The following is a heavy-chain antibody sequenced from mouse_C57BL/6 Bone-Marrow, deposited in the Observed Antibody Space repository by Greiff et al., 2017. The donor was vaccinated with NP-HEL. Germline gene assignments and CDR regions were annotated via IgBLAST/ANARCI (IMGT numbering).Heavy chain of an antibody. CDR1: GYTFTSYW. V-gene: IGHV1-61*01. CDR2: IYPSDSET. Sequence: QVQLQQPGAELVRPGSSVKLSCKASGYTFTSYWMDWVKQRPGQGLEWIGNIYPSDSETHYNQKFKDKATLTVDKSSSTAYMQLSSLTSEDSAVYYCAREAIYDGYYDYFDYWGQGTTLTVSS. D-gene: IGHD2-3*01. CDR3: AREAIYDGYYDYFDY. J-gene: IGHJ2*01.